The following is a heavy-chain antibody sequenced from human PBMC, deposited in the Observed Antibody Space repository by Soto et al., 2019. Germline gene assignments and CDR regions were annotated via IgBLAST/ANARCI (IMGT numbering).Heavy chain of an antibody. CDR2: IYWDDDK. CDR1: GFSLTTRGVG. V-gene: IGHV2-5*02. D-gene: IGHD3-16*01. CDR3: AHIPNYYQYDWFDP. Sequence: QITLKESGPTLVKPTQTLTLTCTFSGFSLTTRGVGVGWIRQPPGKALECLALIYWDDDKRYSPSLQSRLSPXKXTXXTQVVLTMTNVDPVDTATYYCAHIPNYYQYDWFDPWGQGTLVSVSS. J-gene: IGHJ5*02.